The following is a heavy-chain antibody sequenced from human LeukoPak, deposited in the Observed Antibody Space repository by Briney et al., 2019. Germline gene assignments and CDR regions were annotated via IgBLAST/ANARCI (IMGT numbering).Heavy chain of an antibody. CDR3: VRNFDSYNAFDI. Sequence: PSETLSLTCTVSGGSISIGGYYWSWIRQHPGKGPEWIGYIFYNGNTYYNPSLKSRLTISGDTSENQFSLKLSSVTAADTAVYYCVRNFDSYNAFDIWGQGTMVTVSS. CDR2: IFYNGNT. V-gene: IGHV4-31*03. D-gene: IGHD3-22*01. J-gene: IGHJ3*02. CDR1: GGSISIGGYY.